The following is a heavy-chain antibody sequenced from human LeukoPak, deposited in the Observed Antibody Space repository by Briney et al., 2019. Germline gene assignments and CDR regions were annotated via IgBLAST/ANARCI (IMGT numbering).Heavy chain of an antibody. J-gene: IGHJ4*02. D-gene: IGHD6-6*01. Sequence: GGSLRLSCAASGFTFSSYGMHWVRQAPGKGLEWVAVISYDGSNKYYADSVKGRFTISRDNSKNTLYLQMNSLRAEDTAVYYCAKGASSFDYWGQGTLVTVSS. V-gene: IGHV3-30*18. CDR2: ISYDGSNK. CDR1: GFTFSSYG. CDR3: AKGASSFDY.